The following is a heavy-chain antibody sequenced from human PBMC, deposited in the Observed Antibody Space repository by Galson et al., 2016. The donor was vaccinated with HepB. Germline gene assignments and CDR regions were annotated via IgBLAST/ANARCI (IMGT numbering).Heavy chain of an antibody. Sequence: SLRLSCAASGFTFSSYSMNWVRQAPGKGLEWVSSISSSSRYIYYADSVKGRFTISRDNAKNSLYLQMNSLRAADTALYYCARYLSRYSSSWFLVPGRNYFDYWGQGTLVTVSS. V-gene: IGHV3-21*01. CDR3: ARYLSRYSSSWFLVPGRNYFDY. CDR2: ISSSSRYI. J-gene: IGHJ4*02. D-gene: IGHD6-13*01. CDR1: GFTFSSYS.